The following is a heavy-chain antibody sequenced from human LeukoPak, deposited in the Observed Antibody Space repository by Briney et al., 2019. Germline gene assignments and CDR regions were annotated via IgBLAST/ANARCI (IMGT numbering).Heavy chain of an antibody. J-gene: IGHJ4*02. V-gene: IGHV3-74*03. CDR1: GFTLRNHW. CDR3: ARDQRVTGRPDIDY. D-gene: IGHD6-6*01. Sequence: VGCLRLSCAASGFTLRNHWMHRVRQTPGKRLGWVSRISSDGSSTTYADSVKGRFTISRDNAKNTLYLQMNNLRAEDTAMYYCARDQRVTGRPDIDYWGQGTLVIVSS. CDR2: ISSDGSST.